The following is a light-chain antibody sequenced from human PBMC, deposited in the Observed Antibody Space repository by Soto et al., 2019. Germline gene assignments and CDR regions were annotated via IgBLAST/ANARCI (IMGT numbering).Light chain of an antibody. J-gene: IGKJ1*01. Sequence: DIPMTQSPSSLSASVGDRVTITCRTSQPIGNYLNWYQQKPGEAPKILIYAASNLKSGVPSRFSGSGSGTDFTLTISSLQREDFATYSCQQTYANTWTFGQGTKVEIK. V-gene: IGKV1-39*01. CDR1: QPIGNY. CDR2: AAS. CDR3: QQTYANTWT.